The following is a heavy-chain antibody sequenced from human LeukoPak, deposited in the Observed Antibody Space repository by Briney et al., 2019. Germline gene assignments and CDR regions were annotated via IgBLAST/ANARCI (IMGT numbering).Heavy chain of an antibody. CDR1: GFTFSSYW. D-gene: IGHD3-3*01. V-gene: IGHV3-7*03. Sequence: GGSLRLSCAASGFTFSSYWMSWVRQAPGKGLEWVANIKQDGSEKYYVDSVKGRFTISRDNAKNSLYLQMNSLRAEDTAVYYCARAGVAYYYYGMDVWGKGTTVTVSS. CDR2: IKQDGSEK. J-gene: IGHJ6*04. CDR3: ARAGVAYYYYGMDV.